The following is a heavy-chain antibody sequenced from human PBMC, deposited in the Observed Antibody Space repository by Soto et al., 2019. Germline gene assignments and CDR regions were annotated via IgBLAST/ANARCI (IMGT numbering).Heavy chain of an antibody. D-gene: IGHD3-10*01. J-gene: IGHJ6*02. CDR3: AKDRRRFGESVRGNGMDV. CDR2: ISYDGSNK. V-gene: IGHV3-30*18. Sequence: QVQLVESGGGVVQPGRSLRLSCAASGFTFSSYGMHWVRQAPGKGLEWVAVISYDGSNKYYADSVKGRFTISRDNSKNTLDLQMNSLRAEDTAVYYCAKDRRRFGESVRGNGMDVWGQGTTVTVSS. CDR1: GFTFSSYG.